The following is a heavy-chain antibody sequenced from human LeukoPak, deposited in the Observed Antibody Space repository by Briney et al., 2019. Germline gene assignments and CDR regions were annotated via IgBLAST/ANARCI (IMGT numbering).Heavy chain of an antibody. CDR2: IRQDGSEK. D-gene: IGHD6-13*01. CDR3: ARDGTAAGLYFDL. V-gene: IGHV3-7*01. Sequence: GGSLRLSCAASGFTFSSYSMNWVRQAPGKGPEWVASIRQDGSEKTYVDSVRGRFTISRDNTKNSLSLQLNGLRAEDTAVYYCARDGTAAGLYFDLWGQGTLVTVSS. J-gene: IGHJ4*01. CDR1: GFTFSSYS.